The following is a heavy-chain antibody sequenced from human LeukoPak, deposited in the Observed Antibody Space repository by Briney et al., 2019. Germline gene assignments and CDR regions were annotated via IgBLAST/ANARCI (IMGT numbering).Heavy chain of an antibody. CDR1: GYSISSGYY. CDR3: ARPLYYYDSSGYHF. Sequence: SETLSLTCAVSGYSISSGYYWGWIRQPPGKGLEWIGSIYYSGSTYYNPSLKSRVTISVDTSKNQFSLKLSSVTAADTAVYYCARPLYYYDSSGYHFWGQGTLVTVSS. J-gene: IGHJ4*02. CDR2: IYYSGST. V-gene: IGHV4-38-2*01. D-gene: IGHD3-22*01.